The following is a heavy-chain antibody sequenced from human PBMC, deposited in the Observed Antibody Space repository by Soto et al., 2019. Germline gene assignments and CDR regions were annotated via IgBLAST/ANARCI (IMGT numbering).Heavy chain of an antibody. V-gene: IGHV1-69*06. D-gene: IGHD1-1*01. CDR3: ARDQNGRXXYGMDV. J-gene: IGHJ6*02. Sequence: SVKVSCKASGGTFSSYAISWVRQAPGQGLEWMGGIIPIFGTANYAQKFQGRVTITADKSTSTAYMELSSLRSEDTAVYYCARDQNGRXXYGMDVWGQGTTVTVSS. CDR1: GGTFSSYA. CDR2: IIPIFGTA.